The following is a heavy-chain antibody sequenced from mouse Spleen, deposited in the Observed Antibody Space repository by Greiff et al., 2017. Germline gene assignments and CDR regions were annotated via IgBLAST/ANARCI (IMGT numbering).Heavy chain of an antibody. CDR2: ISDGGSYT. CDR1: GFTFSSYA. V-gene: IGHV5-4*01. Sequence: EVQLQESGGGLVKPGGSLKLSCAASGFTFSSYAMSWVRQTPEKRLEWVATISDGGSYTYYPDNVKGRFTISRDNAKNNLYLQMSHLKSEDTAMYYCARDRDDGYYVWFAYWGQGTLVTVSA. CDR3: ARDRDDGYYVWFAY. D-gene: IGHD2-3*01. J-gene: IGHJ3*01.